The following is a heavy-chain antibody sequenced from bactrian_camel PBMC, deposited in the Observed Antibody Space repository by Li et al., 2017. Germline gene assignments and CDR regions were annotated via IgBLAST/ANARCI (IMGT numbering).Heavy chain of an antibody. CDR3: ATGDRYGSAQVDFGY. CDR2: IDAAGRT. D-gene: IGHD3*01. Sequence: HVQLVESGGGSVEVGGSLRLSCAASGYLDSSYCMGWFRQIEGKDRESVAEIDAAGRTTYSDSVKGRFTISRDNAKNTLYLQMNSLKPEDTAMYYCATGDRYGSAQVDFGYWGQGTQVTVS. V-gene: IGHV3S53*01. CDR1: GYLDSSYC. J-gene: IGHJ6*01.